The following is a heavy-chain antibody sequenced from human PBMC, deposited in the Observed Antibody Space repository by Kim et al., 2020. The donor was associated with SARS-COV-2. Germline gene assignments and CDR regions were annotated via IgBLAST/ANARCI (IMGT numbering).Heavy chain of an antibody. D-gene: IGHD2-2*01. CDR2: GTT. V-gene: IGHV3-15*01. J-gene: IGHJ4*02. Sequence: GTTDYAAPVKGRFTISRDDSKNTLYLQMNSLKTEDTAVYYCTTVVVGKNYWGQGTLVTVSS. CDR3: TTVVVGKNY.